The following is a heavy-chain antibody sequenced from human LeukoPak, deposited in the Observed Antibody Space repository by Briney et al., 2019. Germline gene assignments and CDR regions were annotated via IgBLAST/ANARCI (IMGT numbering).Heavy chain of an antibody. CDR2: ISAYNGNT. V-gene: IGHV1-18*04. CDR1: GYTFTGYY. CDR3: ARGAQDIVVVPAAMVTLNWFDP. Sequence: ASVKVSCKASGYTFTGYYMHWVRQAPGQGLEWMGWISAYNGNTNYAQKLQGRVTMTTDTSTSTAYMELRSLRSDDTAVYYCARGAQDIVVVPAAMVTLNWFDPWGQGTLVTVSS. J-gene: IGHJ5*02. D-gene: IGHD2-2*01.